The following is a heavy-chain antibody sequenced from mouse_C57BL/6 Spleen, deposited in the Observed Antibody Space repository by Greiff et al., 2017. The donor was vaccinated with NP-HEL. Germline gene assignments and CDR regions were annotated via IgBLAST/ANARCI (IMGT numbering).Heavy chain of an antibody. J-gene: IGHJ1*03. D-gene: IGHD2-1*01. CDR1: GYSFTGYY. V-gene: IGHV1-42*01. CDR3: AAIYYGNYGYFDV. Sequence: DVKLVESGPELVKPGASVKISCKASGYSFTGYYMNWVKQSPEKSLEWIGEINPSTGGTTYNQKFKAKATLTVDKSSSTAYMQLKSLTSEDSAVYYCAAIYYGNYGYFDVWGTGTTVTVSS. CDR2: INPSTGGT.